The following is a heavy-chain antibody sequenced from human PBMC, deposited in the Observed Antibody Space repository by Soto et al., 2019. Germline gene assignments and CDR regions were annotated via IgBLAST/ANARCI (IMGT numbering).Heavy chain of an antibody. CDR2: ISGSGGST. J-gene: IGHJ4*02. D-gene: IGHD2-2*01. CDR1: GFTFSSYA. V-gene: IGHV3-23*01. Sequence: GGSLRLSCAASGFTFSSYAMSWVRQAPGKGLEWVSYISGSGGSTYYADSVKGRFTISRDNAKNSLYLQMNSLRAVDTAVYSCARLVCGSTSCPRHYFDNWGQGTPVTVSS. CDR3: ARLVCGSTSCPRHYFDN.